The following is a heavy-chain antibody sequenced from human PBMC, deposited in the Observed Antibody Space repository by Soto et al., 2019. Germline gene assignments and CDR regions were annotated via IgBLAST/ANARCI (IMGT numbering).Heavy chain of an antibody. J-gene: IGHJ6*02. D-gene: IGHD2-15*01. CDR3: AKDRGGSCKCGMDV. Sequence: QVQLVEAGGGVVQPGRSLRLSCAASGFTFSSYGMHWVRQAPGKGLEWVAVISYDGSNIYYADSVKGRFTISRDNSKNKLYMQMHSLRAEDTAVYYWAKDRGGSCKCGMDVWGQGTTVTV. V-gene: IGHV3-30*18. CDR1: GFTFSSYG. CDR2: ISYDGSNI.